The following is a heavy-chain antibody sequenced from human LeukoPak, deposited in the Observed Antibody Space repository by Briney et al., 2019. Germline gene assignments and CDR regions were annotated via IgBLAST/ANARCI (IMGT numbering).Heavy chain of an antibody. CDR3: AKGVVVAPDVTPFDY. J-gene: IGHJ4*02. CDR2: ISGRGASK. V-gene: IGHV3-23*01. CDR1: GFTFNNYA. D-gene: IGHD2-2*01. Sequence: GGSLRLSCAASGFTFNNYAMSWVRQAPGKGLEWVSGISGRGASKYYADSVKGRFTISRDNSKNTLYLQMNSLRAEDTAVYYCAKGVVVAPDVTPFDYWGQGTLVTVSS.